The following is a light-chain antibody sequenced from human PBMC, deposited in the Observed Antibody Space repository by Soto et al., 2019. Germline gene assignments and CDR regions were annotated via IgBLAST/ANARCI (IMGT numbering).Light chain of an antibody. Sequence: PGASATLSCRASQSLGSSYLAWYQQIPGRAPRLLIYGAANRATGIPDKFSGSGSGTDFTLTISRLEPEDFAIYYCQQYETSLFTFGPVTKVDIK. CDR2: GAA. V-gene: IGKV3-20*01. J-gene: IGKJ3*01. CDR3: QQYETSLFT. CDR1: QSLGSSY.